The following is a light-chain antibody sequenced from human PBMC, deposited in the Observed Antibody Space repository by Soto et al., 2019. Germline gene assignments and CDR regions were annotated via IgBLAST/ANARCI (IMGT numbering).Light chain of an antibody. Sequence: QSALTRPASVSGSPGQSITISCTGTSSDVGGYNYVSWYQHHPGKAPKLMIYEVTNRPSGVSIRFSGSKSGTTASLTISGLQAQEEADYYCLSFTSSFTYIFGTGTKVTVL. CDR3: LSFTSSFTYI. J-gene: IGLJ1*01. V-gene: IGLV2-14*01. CDR1: SSDVGGYNY. CDR2: EVT.